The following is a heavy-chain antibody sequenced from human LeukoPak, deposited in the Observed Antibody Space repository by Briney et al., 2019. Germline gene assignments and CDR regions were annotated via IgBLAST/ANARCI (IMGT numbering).Heavy chain of an antibody. V-gene: IGHV3-53*01. CDR3: ARGYSYGYYFDY. J-gene: IGHJ4*02. CDR2: IYSGGST. CDR1: GFTVSSNY. Sequence: PGGSLRLSCAASGFTVSSNYMSWVRQAPGRGLEWVSVIYSGGSTYYADSVKGRFTISRDNPKNTLYLKMKSLRAEDTAVYYCARGYSYGYYFDYWGQGTLVTVSS. D-gene: IGHD5-18*01.